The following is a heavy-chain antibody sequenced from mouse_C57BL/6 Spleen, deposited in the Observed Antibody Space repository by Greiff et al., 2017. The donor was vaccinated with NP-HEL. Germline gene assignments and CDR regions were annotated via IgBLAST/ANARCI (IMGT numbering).Heavy chain of an antibody. D-gene: IGHD2-4*01. CDR1: GYTFTDYY. Sequence: VKLMESGAELVRPGASVKLSCKASGYTFTDYYINWVKQRPGQGLEWIARIYPGSGNTYYNEKFKGKATLTAEKSSSTAYMQLSSLTSEDSAVYFCARSNDFLYYFDYWGQGTTLTVSS. CDR2: IYPGSGNT. CDR3: ARSNDFLYYFDY. J-gene: IGHJ2*01. V-gene: IGHV1-76*01.